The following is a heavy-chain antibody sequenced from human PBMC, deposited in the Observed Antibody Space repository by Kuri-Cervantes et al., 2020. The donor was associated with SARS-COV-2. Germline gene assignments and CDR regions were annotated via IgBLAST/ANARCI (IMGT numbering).Heavy chain of an antibody. J-gene: IGHJ4*02. V-gene: IGHV3-30*03. CDR1: GFTFSSYG. CDR3: ARGIAVARPFFDY. D-gene: IGHD6-19*01. CDR2: ISYDGSNK. Sequence: GGPRRLSFAASGFTFSSYGMHWVRQAPGKGLEWVAVISYDGSNKYYADSVKGRFTISRDNSKNTLYLQMNSLRAEDTAVYYCARGIAVARPFFDYWAQRTLVTVSS.